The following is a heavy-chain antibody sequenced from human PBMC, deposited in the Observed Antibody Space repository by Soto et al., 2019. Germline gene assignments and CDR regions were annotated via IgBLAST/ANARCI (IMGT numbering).Heavy chain of an antibody. CDR2: ISSSSSYI. Sequence: PGGSLRLSXAASGFTFSSYSMNWVRQAPGKGLEWVSSISSSSSYIYYADSVKGRFTISRDNAKNSLYLQMNSLRAEDTAVYYCARRGAVAKDFDYWGQGTLVTVSS. J-gene: IGHJ4*02. CDR1: GFTFSSYS. D-gene: IGHD6-19*01. CDR3: ARRGAVAKDFDY. V-gene: IGHV3-21*01.